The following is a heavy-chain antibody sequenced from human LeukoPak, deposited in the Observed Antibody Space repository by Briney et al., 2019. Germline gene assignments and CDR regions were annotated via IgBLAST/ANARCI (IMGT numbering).Heavy chain of an antibody. J-gene: IGHJ4*02. CDR3: VRDQFFSFDY. Sequence: GGSLRLSCAASGFTFSSYAMSWVRQAPGKGLEWVSYISGTSSLIYYADSVKGRFTISRDNAKNSLYLQMNSLRDEDTAVYYCVRDQFFSFDYWGQGTLVTVSS. CDR1: GFTFSSYA. CDR2: ISGTSSLI. D-gene: IGHD3-3*01. V-gene: IGHV3-48*02.